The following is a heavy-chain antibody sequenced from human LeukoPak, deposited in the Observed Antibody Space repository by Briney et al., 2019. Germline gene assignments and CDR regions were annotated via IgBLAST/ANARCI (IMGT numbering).Heavy chain of an antibody. CDR3: AKDLRGLSTLYYYYMDV. CDR2: MRGSGGST. Sequence: ARGSLRLSCAASGSTFSSYAMSWARQAPGKGLEWVSAMRGSGGSTYYADSVKGRFTISRDNSKNTLYLQMNSLRAEDTAVYYCAKDLRGLSTLYYYYMDVWGKGTTVTVSS. CDR1: GSTFSSYA. J-gene: IGHJ6*03. V-gene: IGHV3-23*01. D-gene: IGHD3-16*02.